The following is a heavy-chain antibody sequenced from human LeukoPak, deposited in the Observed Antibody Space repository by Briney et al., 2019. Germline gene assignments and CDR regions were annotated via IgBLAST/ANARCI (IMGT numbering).Heavy chain of an antibody. Sequence: ASVKVSCKAPGYTFTSYGISWVRQAPGQGLEWMGWISAYNGNTNYAQKLQGRVTMTTDTSTSTAYMELRSLRSDDTAVYYCARHYCSSTSCLKMDYWGQGTLVTVSS. CDR2: ISAYNGNT. J-gene: IGHJ4*02. D-gene: IGHD2-2*01. CDR3: ARHYCSSTSCLKMDY. CDR1: GYTFTSYG. V-gene: IGHV1-18*01.